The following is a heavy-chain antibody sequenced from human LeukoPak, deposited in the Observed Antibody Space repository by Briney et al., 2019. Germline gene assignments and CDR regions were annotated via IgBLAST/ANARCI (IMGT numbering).Heavy chain of an antibody. CDR1: GFTFSSYW. D-gene: IGHD3-22*01. Sequence: PGGSLRLSCAASGFTFSSYWMSWVRQAPGKGLEWVANIKQDGSEKYYVDSVKGRFAISRDNSKNTVYLQMNSLRAEDTAIYYCAKDGDSTGYYSSYYNHMDVWGKGTPVTISS. J-gene: IGHJ6*03. CDR2: IKQDGSEK. CDR3: AKDGDSTGYYSSYYNHMDV. V-gene: IGHV3-7*04.